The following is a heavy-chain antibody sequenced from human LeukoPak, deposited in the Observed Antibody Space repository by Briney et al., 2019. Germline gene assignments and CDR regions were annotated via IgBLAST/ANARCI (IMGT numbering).Heavy chain of an antibody. D-gene: IGHD3-22*01. V-gene: IGHV3-20*04. CDR1: GFTFDDYG. J-gene: IGHJ4*02. Sequence: GGSLRLSCAASGFTFDDYGMSWVRQAPGKGLEWVSGINWNGGSTGYADSVKGPFTISSDKAKNSLYLQMNSLRAEDTDLYYCARVGYYDSSGSDYWGQGTLVTVSS. CDR2: INWNGGST. CDR3: ARVGYYDSSGSDY.